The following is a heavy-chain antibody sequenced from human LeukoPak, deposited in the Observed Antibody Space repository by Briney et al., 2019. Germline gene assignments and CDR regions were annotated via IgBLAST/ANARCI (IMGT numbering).Heavy chain of an antibody. D-gene: IGHD4-17*01. CDR1: GASMRTYY. J-gene: IGHJ6*03. V-gene: IGHV4-59*01. CDR2: IYHSGNN. Sequence: SETLSLTCTVSGASMRTYYWAWVRQPPGKGLEWIGCIYHSGNNNYNPSMMSRVNISLETNKKQSSLHLKSVTAADTAIYYCARARDYGDYMDVWGKGTTVSVSS. CDR3: ARARDYGDYMDV.